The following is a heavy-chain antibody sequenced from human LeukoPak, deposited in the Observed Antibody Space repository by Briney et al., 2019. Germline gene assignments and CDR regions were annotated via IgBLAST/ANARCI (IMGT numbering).Heavy chain of an antibody. CDR1: GGSISSYF. Sequence: SETLSLTCTVSGGSISSYFWSWIRQAPGKGREWIGCFYNSGSTNYNPSLKSRVIISLDTSKDQLSLKLSSVTAADTAVYYCAGGARWLAYDFWGQGTLVTVSS. J-gene: IGHJ1*01. V-gene: IGHV4-59*01. D-gene: IGHD6-19*01. CDR3: AGGARWLAYDF. CDR2: FYNSGST.